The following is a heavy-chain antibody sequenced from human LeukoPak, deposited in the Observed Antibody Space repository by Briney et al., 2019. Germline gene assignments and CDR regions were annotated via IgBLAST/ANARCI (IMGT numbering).Heavy chain of an antibody. V-gene: IGHV3-53*01. D-gene: IGHD2-2*02. J-gene: IGHJ3*02. CDR2: IYSGGST. CDR3: AKDLCSSTSCYTDDAFDI. CDR1: GFTVSSNY. Sequence: GGSLRLSCAASGFTVSSNYMSWVRQAPGKGLEWVSVIYSGGSTYYADSVKGRFTISRDNSKNTLYLQMNSLRAEDTAVYYCAKDLCSSTSCYTDDAFDIWGQGTMVTVFS.